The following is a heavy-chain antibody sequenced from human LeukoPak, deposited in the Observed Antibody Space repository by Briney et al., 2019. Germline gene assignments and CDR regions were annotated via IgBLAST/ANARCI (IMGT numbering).Heavy chain of an antibody. V-gene: IGHV3-23*01. CDR2: ISGSGGST. J-gene: IGHJ5*02. CDR3: AKGSVVVPAAPGNWFDP. CDR1: GFTFSSYA. Sequence: GGSLRLSCAASGFTFSSYAMSWVRQAPGKGLEWVSAISGSGGSTYYADSVKGRFTISRDNSKNTLYLQMNSLRAEDTAVYYCAKGSVVVPAAPGNWFDPWGQGTLVIVSS. D-gene: IGHD2-2*01.